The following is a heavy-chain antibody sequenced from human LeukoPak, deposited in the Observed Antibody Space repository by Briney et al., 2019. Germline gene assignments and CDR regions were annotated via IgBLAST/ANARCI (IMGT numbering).Heavy chain of an antibody. D-gene: IGHD6-6*01. V-gene: IGHV3-30*01. Sequence: GGSLRLSCEASGFTFSSYAMHWVRQAPGEGLDWVALISYDGSNKYFADSVKGRFTISRDNSKNTLYLEMNSLRAEDTALYYCPTETHFCSDYSSSHPWGQGTLVTVSS. CDR3: PTETHFCSDYSSSHP. CDR2: ISYDGSNK. CDR1: GFTFSSYA. J-gene: IGHJ5*02.